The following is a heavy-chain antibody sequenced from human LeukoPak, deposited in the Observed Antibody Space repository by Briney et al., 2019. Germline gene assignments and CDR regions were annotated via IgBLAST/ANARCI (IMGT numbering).Heavy chain of an antibody. J-gene: IGHJ4*02. V-gene: IGHV3-7*01. CDR2: IKPDGSDK. Sequence: PGGSLRLSCAASGFTFSGYYVSWVRQVPGKGLEWVANIKPDGSDKSYVDSVKGRFTISRDNAENSLYLQLNSLRVDDTTVYFCAREREVRATRHDYWGQGTLVTVSS. CDR3: AREREVRATRHDY. D-gene: IGHD1-1*01. CDR1: GFTFSGYY.